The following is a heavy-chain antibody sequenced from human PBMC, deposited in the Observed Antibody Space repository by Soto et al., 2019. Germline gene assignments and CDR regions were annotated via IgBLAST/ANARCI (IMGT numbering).Heavy chain of an antibody. CDR2: IYHTRVN. V-gene: IGHV4-59*01. D-gene: IGHD2-2*01. CDR1: GASITTYY. CDR3: ARTARVPDF. Sequence: SETLSLTCTVSGASITTYYWSWFRQPPGQGLESLGYIYHTRVNNSNPSLRGRLNISIDTAKNQFSLKLSSVNTADTAIYYCARTARVPDFWGPGILVTVSS. J-gene: IGHJ4*02.